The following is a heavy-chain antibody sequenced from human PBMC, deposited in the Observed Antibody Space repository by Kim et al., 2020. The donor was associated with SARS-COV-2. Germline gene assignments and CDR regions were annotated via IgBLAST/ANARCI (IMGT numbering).Heavy chain of an antibody. CDR2: IWSNGINM. D-gene: IGHD6-13*01. V-gene: IGHV3-33*01. Sequence: GGSLRLSCAAFGFSFSTHGMHWVRQAPGKGPEWVAVIWSNGINMYYADSVQGRFTISRDNFANTLSLEMNNLRAEDTALYHCARELKAPVGTMAIFDVWGQGTMVTVSP. CDR1: GFSFSTHG. CDR3: ARELKAPVGTMAIFDV. J-gene: IGHJ3*01.